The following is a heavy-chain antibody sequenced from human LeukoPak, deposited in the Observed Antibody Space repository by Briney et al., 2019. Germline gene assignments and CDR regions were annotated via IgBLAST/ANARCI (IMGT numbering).Heavy chain of an antibody. CDR3: ARAHHAAAPASDY. D-gene: IGHD6-13*01. V-gene: IGHV3-23*01. Sequence: GGSLRLSCAASGFTFPFSTYAMNWIRQAPGKGLEWVSGIGGTYGSINYLDSVKGRFTISRDNSKNTLYLQMNGLRAEDTAVYYCARAHHAAAPASDYWGQGTLVTVSS. J-gene: IGHJ4*02. CDR2: IGGTYGSI. CDR1: GFTFPFSTYA.